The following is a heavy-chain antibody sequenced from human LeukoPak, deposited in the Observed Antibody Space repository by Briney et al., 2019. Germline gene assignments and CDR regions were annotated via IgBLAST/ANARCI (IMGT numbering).Heavy chain of an antibody. J-gene: IGHJ6*02. D-gene: IGHD6-13*01. CDR1: GFTFDDYA. Sequence: PGGSLRLSCAASGFTFDDYAMHWVRQAPGKGLEWVSGISWNSGSIGYADSVKGRFTISRGNAKNSLYLQMNSLRAEDTALYYCAKEFRAAAGSSYYYYYGMDVWGQGTTVTVSS. CDR2: ISWNSGSI. CDR3: AKEFRAAAGSSYYYYYGMDV. V-gene: IGHV3-9*01.